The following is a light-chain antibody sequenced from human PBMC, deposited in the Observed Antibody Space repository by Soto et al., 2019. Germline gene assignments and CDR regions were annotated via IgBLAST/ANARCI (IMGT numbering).Light chain of an antibody. Sequence: DIQMTQSPSFLSASVGDRVTITCRASQTIARYLNWYQHKPGKAPKFLIYDATSLQSGVPSRFSGSGSVTDFTLTINSLQPEDFATYYCQQSFSTPPTFGQGTKLEIK. CDR3: QQSFSTPPT. CDR2: DAT. V-gene: IGKV1-39*01. CDR1: QTIARY. J-gene: IGKJ2*01.